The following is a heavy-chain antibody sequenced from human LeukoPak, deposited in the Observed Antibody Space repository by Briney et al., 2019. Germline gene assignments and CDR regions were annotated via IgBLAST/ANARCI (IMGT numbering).Heavy chain of an antibody. J-gene: IGHJ4*02. CDR2: INPNSGGT. Sequence: ASVKVSCNASGYTFTGYYMHWVRQAPGQGLEWMGWINPNSGGTNYAQKFQGWVTMTRDTSISTAYMELSRLRSDDTAVYYCARAVERSNYYGSGSYSDWGQGTLVTVSS. CDR1: GYTFTGYY. CDR3: ARAVERSNYYGSGSYSD. D-gene: IGHD3-10*01. V-gene: IGHV1-2*04.